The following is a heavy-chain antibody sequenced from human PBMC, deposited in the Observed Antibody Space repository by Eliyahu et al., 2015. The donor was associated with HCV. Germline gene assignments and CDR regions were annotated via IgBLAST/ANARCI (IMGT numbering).Heavy chain of an antibody. V-gene: IGHV3-15*07. D-gene: IGHD6-19*01. CDR2: IKSKSDGGTT. J-gene: IGHJ4*02. Sequence: SVGRIKSKSDGGTTDYPAPVKGRFTISRDDSKNTLYLQMNTLYTADTAVYYCTTHHCGWPPCNWGQGTLVTVSS. CDR3: TTHHCGWPPCN.